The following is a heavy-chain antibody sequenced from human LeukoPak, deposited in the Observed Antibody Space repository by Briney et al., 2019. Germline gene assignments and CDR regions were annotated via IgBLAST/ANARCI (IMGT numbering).Heavy chain of an antibody. CDR1: GFTFSSYS. J-gene: IGHJ4*02. CDR3: ARDVDTAMVPHFDY. CDR2: ISSSSSYI. Sequence: GGSLRLSCAASGFTFSSYSMNWVRQAPGKGLEWVSSISSSSSYIYYADSVKGQFTISRDNAKNSLYLQMNSLRAEDTAVYYCARDVDTAMVPHFDYWGQGTLVTVSS. V-gene: IGHV3-21*01. D-gene: IGHD5-18*01.